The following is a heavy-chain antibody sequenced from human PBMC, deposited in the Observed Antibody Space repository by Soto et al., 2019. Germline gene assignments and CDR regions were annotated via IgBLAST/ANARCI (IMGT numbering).Heavy chain of an antibody. D-gene: IGHD1-1*01. Sequence: QVHLVQSGAEVKKPGASVNVSCKTSGYTFTRNGISWVRQAPGQGLEWMGWISPNSGNIKYAQKLQGRVIMTTDTATSTAYMELRSLSSDATAVYYCVKVRDRNSRPSRDVWGPGTTVTVSS. V-gene: IGHV1-18*01. CDR1: GYTFTRNG. CDR3: VKVRDRNSRPSRDV. CDR2: ISPNSGNI. J-gene: IGHJ6*02.